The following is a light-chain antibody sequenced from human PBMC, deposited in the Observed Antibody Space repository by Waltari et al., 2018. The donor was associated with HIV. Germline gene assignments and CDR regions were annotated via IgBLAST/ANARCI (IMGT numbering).Light chain of an antibody. CDR2: GAS. CDR3: QQFTSLPIT. J-gene: IGKJ3*01. Sequence: DILMTQSPPSLSASVGGKVTITCRASQDIGNHLSWYRQKSGRAPELLIYGASFLESGVPSKVSGRGSGTTFIFTINSLQPEDSATYYCQQFTSLPITFGPGTTVDIK. V-gene: IGKV1-33*01. CDR1: QDIGNH.